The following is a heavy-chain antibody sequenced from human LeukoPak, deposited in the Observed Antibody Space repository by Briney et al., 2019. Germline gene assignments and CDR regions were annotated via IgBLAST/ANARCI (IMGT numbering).Heavy chain of an antibody. CDR2: ISFSSATI. V-gene: IGHV3-48*01. J-gene: IGHJ3*01. CDR3: ARDTHYYGSGSPVFDL. D-gene: IGHD3-10*01. Sequence: SGGSLRLSCEASGFTFSSYSMNWVRQAPGKGLEWVSYISFSSATIHYADSVKGRFTISRDNAKNSLYLQLNSLRAEDAALYYCARDTHYYGSGSPVFDLWGRGTMVTVSS. CDR1: GFTFSSYS.